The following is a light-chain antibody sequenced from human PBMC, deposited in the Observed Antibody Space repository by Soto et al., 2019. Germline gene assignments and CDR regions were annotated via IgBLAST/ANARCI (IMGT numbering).Light chain of an antibody. V-gene: IGLV2-14*01. Sequence: QYAVTQPASVSGSPGQSITISCTGTSSDVGGYNYVSWFQHHPGKAPKLIIYEVSYRPSGVSNRFSGSKSGDTASLTISGLQAEDGADYYCSSFTNTITRYAFGTGTKVTVL. J-gene: IGLJ1*01. CDR2: EVS. CDR3: SSFTNTITRYA. CDR1: SSDVGGYNY.